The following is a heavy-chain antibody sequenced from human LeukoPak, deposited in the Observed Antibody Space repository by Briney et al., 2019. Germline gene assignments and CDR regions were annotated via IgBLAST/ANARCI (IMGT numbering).Heavy chain of an antibody. V-gene: IGHV4-39*01. D-gene: IGHD6-19*01. J-gene: IGHJ4*02. CDR2: IYYSGST. CDR1: GGSISSSSYY. Sequence: SETLSLTCTVSGGSISSSSYYWGWIRQPPGKGLEWIGSIYYSGSTYYNPSLKSRVTISVDTSKNQFSLKLSSVTAADTAVYYCARHVRAVAGNFDYWGQGTLVTVSS. CDR3: ARHVRAVAGNFDY.